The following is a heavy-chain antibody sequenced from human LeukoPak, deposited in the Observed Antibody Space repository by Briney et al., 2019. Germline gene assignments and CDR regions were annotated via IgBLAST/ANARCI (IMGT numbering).Heavy chain of an antibody. J-gene: IGHJ4*02. CDR1: GFAFSSHA. CDR3: ANEIRPNDY. CDR2: ISISGDRT. V-gene: IGHV3-23*01. D-gene: IGHD4-17*01. Sequence: GGSLRLSCAASGFAFSSHAMTWVRQAPGEGLEWVSAISISGDRTYYAHSVKGRFTISRDNSKNTVYLQMNSLRAEDTAVYYCANEIRPNDYWGQGTLVTVSS.